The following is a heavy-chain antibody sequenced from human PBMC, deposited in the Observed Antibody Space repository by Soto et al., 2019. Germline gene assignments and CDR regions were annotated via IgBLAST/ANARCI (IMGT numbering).Heavy chain of an antibody. D-gene: IGHD3-3*01. J-gene: IGHJ4*02. CDR2: MYPGDSDT. CDR3: ARLPRDCHKTSCYYADH. Sequence: LGESLKISCRCSGYDFNTNWFGWVRQLPGRGLEWVGIMYPGDSDTRYNPSLQGHVTLSVDVTVSTAFLQWRSLGTSDTGMYFCARLPRDCHKTSCYYADHWGQGTQVTVSS. CDR1: GYDFNTNW. V-gene: IGHV5-51*01.